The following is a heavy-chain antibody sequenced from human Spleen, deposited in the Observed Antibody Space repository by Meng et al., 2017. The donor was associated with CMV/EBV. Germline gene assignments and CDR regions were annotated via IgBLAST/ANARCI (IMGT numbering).Heavy chain of an antibody. CDR1: GFTFSSYG. V-gene: IGHV3-30*02. CDR2: IQYDGSNK. Sequence: GGSLRLSCVASGFTFSSYGMHWVRQAPGKGLEWVAFIQYDGSNKYYADSVKGRFTISRDNSKKMLHLQMNSLRAEDTAVYYCGRDMDVWGQGTTVTVSS. CDR3: GRDMDV. J-gene: IGHJ6*02.